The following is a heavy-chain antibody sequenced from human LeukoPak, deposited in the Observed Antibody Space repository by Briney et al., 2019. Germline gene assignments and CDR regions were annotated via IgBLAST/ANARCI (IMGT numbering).Heavy chain of an antibody. V-gene: IGHV3-7*01. Sequence: GGSLRLSCAASGFTFSGYWMTWVRQAPGKGLEWVANIKEDGSGKYYVDSVKGRFTITRDNAKNSLYLQMNSLRAEDTAMYYCAREDIVVVPAAIPFDYWGQGTLVTVSS. CDR2: IKEDGSGK. CDR3: AREDIVVVPAAIPFDY. J-gene: IGHJ4*02. CDR1: GFTFSGYW. D-gene: IGHD2-2*02.